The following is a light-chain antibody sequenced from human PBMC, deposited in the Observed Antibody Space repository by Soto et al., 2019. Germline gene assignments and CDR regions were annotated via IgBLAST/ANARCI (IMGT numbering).Light chain of an antibody. J-gene: IGKJ1*01. CDR3: QQYNSYSCT. CDR1: QSISSW. CDR2: DAS. Sequence: DIQMTQSPSTLSASVGDRVTITCRASQSISSWLAWYQHKPGKAPKLLIYDASSFESGVPSRFSGSGSGTEFTLAISSLQPDDFATYYCQQYNSYSCTFGQGTKVEIK. V-gene: IGKV1-5*01.